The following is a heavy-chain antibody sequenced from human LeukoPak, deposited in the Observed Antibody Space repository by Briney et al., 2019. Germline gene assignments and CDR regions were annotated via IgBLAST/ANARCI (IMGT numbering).Heavy chain of an antibody. D-gene: IGHD2-15*01. J-gene: IGHJ3*02. Sequence: GGSLRLSCAASGFTFSKYWMSWVRQAPGKGLQWVANIKEDGSNRHYVDSVTGRFTISRQNAKNSLFLQMNSLRAEDTAVYYCARHRSGGSQDDAFDIWGHGTMVTVSS. CDR3: ARHRSGGSQDDAFDI. CDR1: GFTFSKYW. CDR2: IKEDGSNR. V-gene: IGHV3-7*01.